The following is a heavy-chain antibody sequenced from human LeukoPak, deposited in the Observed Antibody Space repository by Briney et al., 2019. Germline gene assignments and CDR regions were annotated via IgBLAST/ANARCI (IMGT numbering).Heavy chain of an antibody. CDR1: GGPITVYH. J-gene: IGHJ4*02. CDR3: ARFHPNWGLDY. Sequence: SDTLSLTCSVSGGPITVYHWIWIRQPPGKGLEFIGYNHYTGSTNYNSSLTSRISISTDTSKNQFSLKMTSVTAADTAVYYCARFHPNWGLDYWGQGILVTVSS. CDR2: NHYTGST. V-gene: IGHV4-59*07. D-gene: IGHD7-27*01.